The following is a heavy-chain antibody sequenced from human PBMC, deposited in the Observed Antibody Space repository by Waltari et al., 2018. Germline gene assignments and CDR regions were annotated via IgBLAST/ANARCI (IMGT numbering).Heavy chain of an antibody. CDR3: ARGGYQPLPIPVDY. CDR1: GYTFTGYY. D-gene: IGHD2-2*01. J-gene: IGHJ4*02. Sequence: QVQLVQSGAEVKKPGASVKVSCKASGYTFTGYYMHWVRQAPGQGLEWMGRINPNSGGTNYAQKCQGRVTSTRDTSISTAYMELSRLRSDDTAVYYCARGGYQPLPIPVDYWGQGTLVTVSS. V-gene: IGHV1-2*01. CDR2: INPNSGGT.